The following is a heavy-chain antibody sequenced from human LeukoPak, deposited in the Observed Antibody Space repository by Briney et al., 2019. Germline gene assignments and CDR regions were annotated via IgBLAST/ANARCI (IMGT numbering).Heavy chain of an antibody. CDR2: INPSGGST. CDR3: ALKWAYDSSGYYGAFDI. V-gene: IGHV1-46*01. CDR1: GYTFTSYY. Sequence: ASVKVSCKASGYTFTSYYMHWVRQAPGQGLEWMGIINPSGGSTSYAQKFQGRVTMTRDTSTNTVYMELSSLRSEDTAVYYCALKWAYDSSGYYGAFDIWGQGTMVTVSS. D-gene: IGHD3-22*01. J-gene: IGHJ3*02.